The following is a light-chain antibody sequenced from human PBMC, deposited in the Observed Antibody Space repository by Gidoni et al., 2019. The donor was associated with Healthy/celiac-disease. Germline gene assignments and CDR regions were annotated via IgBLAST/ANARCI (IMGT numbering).Light chain of an antibody. CDR1: QSVSSSY. CDR2: GAS. J-gene: IGKJ5*01. CDR3: QQYGSSPIT. Sequence: EIVLTQSPGTLSLSPGERATLSCRASQSVSSSYLAWYQQKPGQDPRLLIYGASSRATGIPDRFSGSGSGTDFTLTISRLEPEDFAVYYCQQYGSSPITFXQXTRLEIK. V-gene: IGKV3-20*01.